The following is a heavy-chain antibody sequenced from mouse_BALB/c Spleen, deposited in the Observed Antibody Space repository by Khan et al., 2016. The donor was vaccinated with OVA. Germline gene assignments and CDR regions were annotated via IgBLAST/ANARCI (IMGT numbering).Heavy chain of an antibody. CDR1: GYTFTNYG. V-gene: IGHV9-3-1*01. CDR2: ISTYTGEP. J-gene: IGHJ4*01. Sequence: QVQLKESGPELKKPRETVKISCKASGYTFTNYGMNWVKQAPGKALKWMGWISTYTGEPTYADDFKGRFAFSLETSASTAYLQINNLKNEDTATYFCTRPPHFSYVLVYWGQGTSVTVSS. CDR3: TRPPHFSYVLVY.